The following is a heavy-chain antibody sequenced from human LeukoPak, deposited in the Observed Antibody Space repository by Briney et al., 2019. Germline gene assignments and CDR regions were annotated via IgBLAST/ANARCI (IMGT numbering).Heavy chain of an antibody. D-gene: IGHD5-18*01. CDR3: AREGGDSYGYELDY. CDR1: GFTFSSYS. V-gene: IGHV3-48*04. J-gene: IGHJ4*02. Sequence: GGSLRLSCAASGFTFSSYSMNWVRQAPGKGLEWVSYISSSSSTIYYADSVKGRFTISRDNAKNSLYLQMNSLRAEDTAVYYCAREGGDSYGYELDYWGQRTLVTVSS. CDR2: ISSSSSTI.